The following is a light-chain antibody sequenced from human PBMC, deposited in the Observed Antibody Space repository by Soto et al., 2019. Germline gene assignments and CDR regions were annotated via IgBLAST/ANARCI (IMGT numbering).Light chain of an antibody. CDR3: SSYAGSNNFV. Sequence: QSVLTQPPSASGSPGQSVTIPCTGTSSDVGGYSYVSWYQQHPGKAPKLMIYEVTKRPSGVPDRFSASKSGNTASLTVSGLQAEDEADYYCSSYAGSNNFVFGTGTKVTVL. CDR1: SSDVGGYSY. J-gene: IGLJ1*01. V-gene: IGLV2-8*01. CDR2: EVT.